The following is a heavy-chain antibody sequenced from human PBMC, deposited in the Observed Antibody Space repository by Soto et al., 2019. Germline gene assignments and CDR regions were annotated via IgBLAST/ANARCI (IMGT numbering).Heavy chain of an antibody. CDR2: IYYSGSS. CDR3: ARDMYYDFWSGFFDY. CDR1: GGSISSGDYY. D-gene: IGHD3-3*01. Sequence: SETLSLTCTVSGGSISSGDYYWSWIRQPPGKGLEWIGYIYYSGSSYYNPSLKSRVTISVDTSKNQFSLKLSSVTAADTAVYYCARDMYYDFWSGFFDYWGQGTLVTVSS. J-gene: IGHJ4*02. V-gene: IGHV4-30-4*01.